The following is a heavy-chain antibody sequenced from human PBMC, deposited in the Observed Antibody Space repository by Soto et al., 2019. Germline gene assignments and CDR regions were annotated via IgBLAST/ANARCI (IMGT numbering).Heavy chain of an antibody. V-gene: IGHV4-39*01. J-gene: IGHJ4*02. CDR2: IYYSGGT. CDR1: GGSISSIIYY. CDR3: ARRVKGTMVRAFDY. D-gene: IGHD3-10*01. Sequence: SDTLSLTCTVSGGSISSIIYYWAWIRQPPGKGLEWIGSIYYSGGTYYKPSLKSRITISIDTSKNQFSLKLSSVTAADTAVYYCARRVKGTMVRAFDYWGQGILVTVS.